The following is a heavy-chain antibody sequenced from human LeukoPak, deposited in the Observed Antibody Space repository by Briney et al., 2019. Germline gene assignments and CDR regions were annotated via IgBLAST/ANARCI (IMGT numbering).Heavy chain of an antibody. CDR1: GFTFSSYG. CDR3: AKDSFLTYYYDSSGYYYGAPAEYFQH. CDR2: ISYDGSNK. J-gene: IGHJ1*01. Sequence: GRSRRLSCTASGFTFSSYGMHWVRQAPGKGLEWLAVISYDGSNKYYADSVKARFTISRDNSKNTLYLRMNSLRAEDTAVYYCAKDSFLTYYYDSSGYYYGAPAEYFQHWGQGTLVTVSS. D-gene: IGHD3-22*01. V-gene: IGHV3-30*18.